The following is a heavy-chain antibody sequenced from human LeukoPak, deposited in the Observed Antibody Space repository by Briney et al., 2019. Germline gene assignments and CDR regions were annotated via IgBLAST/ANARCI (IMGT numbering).Heavy chain of an antibody. Sequence: GGSLRLSCAASGFTVSDNYMSWVRQAPGKGLEWVSVMYSGGDTYYADSVKGRFTISRDNSKNTLYLQMNSLRAEDTAVYYCAKDFEVVSGVYYYDSSGYYFDYWGQGTLVTVSS. CDR2: MYSGGDT. D-gene: IGHD3-22*01. CDR3: AKDFEVVSGVYYYDSSGYYFDY. J-gene: IGHJ4*02. CDR1: GFTVSDNY. V-gene: IGHV3-53*01.